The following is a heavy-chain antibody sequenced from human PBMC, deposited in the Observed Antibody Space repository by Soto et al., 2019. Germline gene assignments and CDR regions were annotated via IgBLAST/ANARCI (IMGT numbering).Heavy chain of an antibody. J-gene: IGHJ4*02. CDR3: EMQRSGVVY. Sequence: QVHLVQSGAEVKKPGASVRVSCKASGYSFTANSMHWVRQAPGEGLEWMGWINPNNGGTNSARKFQGWVTMTRDPSISTAYMDLTRLKSDDTAVYYCEMQRSGVVYWGQGTLVTVSS. V-gene: IGHV1-2*04. CDR1: GYSFTANS. D-gene: IGHD6-25*01. CDR2: INPNNGGT.